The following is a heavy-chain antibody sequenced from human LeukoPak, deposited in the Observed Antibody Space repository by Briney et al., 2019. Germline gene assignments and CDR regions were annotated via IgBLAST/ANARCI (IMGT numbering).Heavy chain of an antibody. CDR1: GYSFTEHY. J-gene: IGHJ6*03. Sequence: ASVKVSCKASGYSFTEHYIYWVRQAPGQGLEWMGWINPHSGGTNYAQEFQGRVTMTRDTSISTAYMELSSLRPDDTAVYSCARGVTARGLYYYMDIWGNGTTVTISS. V-gene: IGHV1-2*02. CDR3: ARGVTARGLYYYMDI. D-gene: IGHD2-21*02. CDR2: INPHSGGT.